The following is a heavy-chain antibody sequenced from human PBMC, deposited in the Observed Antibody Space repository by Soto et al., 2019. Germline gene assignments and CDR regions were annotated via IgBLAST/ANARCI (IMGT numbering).Heavy chain of an antibody. D-gene: IGHD2-2*01. CDR2: ISPNNGDT. J-gene: IGHJ4*02. Sequence: ASVKVSCKASGYTFTSYGISWVRQAPGQGLEWMGWISPNNGDTNYAQKPQGRVTMTTDTSTSTAYMELRSLRSDDTAVYYCTRVPPKSQLLGTLDYWGQGTLVTVSS. CDR3: TRVPPKSQLLGTLDY. V-gene: IGHV1-18*01. CDR1: GYTFTSYG.